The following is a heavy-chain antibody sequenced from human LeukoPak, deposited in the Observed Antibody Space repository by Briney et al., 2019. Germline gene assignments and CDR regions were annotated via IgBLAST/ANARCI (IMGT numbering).Heavy chain of an antibody. CDR1: GFTFSDYA. J-gene: IGHJ4*02. CDR2: ISGSAGNT. V-gene: IGHV3-23*01. D-gene: IGHD3-22*01. Sequence: GGSLRLSCAASGFTFSDYAMNWVRQAPGKGLEGVSAISGSAGNTYYADSVKGRFTISRDNSKNTLYLQMNSLRADDTAVYYCAKRGYYHDSSAYFYFDYWGQGTLVTVSS. CDR3: AKRGYYHDSSAYFYFDY.